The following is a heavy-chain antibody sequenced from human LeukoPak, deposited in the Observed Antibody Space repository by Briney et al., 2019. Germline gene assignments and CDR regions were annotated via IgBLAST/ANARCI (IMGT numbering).Heavy chain of an antibody. CDR3: ARGPFAGLLWDLLNWFDP. V-gene: IGHV4-34*01. CDR1: GGSFSGYY. Sequence: SETLSLTRAVYGGSFSGYYWSWIRQPPGKGLEWIGEINHSGSTNYNPSLKSRVTISVDTSKNQFSLKLSSVTAADTAVYYCARGPFAGLLWDLLNWFDPWGQGTLVTASS. J-gene: IGHJ5*02. CDR2: INHSGST. D-gene: IGHD3-10*01.